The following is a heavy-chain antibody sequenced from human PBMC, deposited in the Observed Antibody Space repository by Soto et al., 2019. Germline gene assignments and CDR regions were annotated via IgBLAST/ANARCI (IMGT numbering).Heavy chain of an antibody. CDR2: IKEDESES. D-gene: IGHD3-16*01. J-gene: IGHJ6*01. Sequence: RLSCGAAGVIITEYWMPWVRKAPVKVLEWEANIKEDESESYYGDSVKVRFTISRDNAKNSLYLQMNSLRAEDTAMYYCAREKPPDDKNAFTYGLDVWGQGTTASVSS. CDR1: GVIITEYW. CDR3: AREKPPDDKNAFTYGLDV. V-gene: IGHV3-7*03.